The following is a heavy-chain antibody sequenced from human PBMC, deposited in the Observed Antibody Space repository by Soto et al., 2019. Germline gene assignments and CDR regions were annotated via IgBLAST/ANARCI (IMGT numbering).Heavy chain of an antibody. CDR1: GGTFSSYA. CDR3: ARGSYYDSSGYPLNYFDY. CDR2: IIPIFGTA. V-gene: IGHV1-69*13. D-gene: IGHD3-22*01. Sequence: SVKVSCKASGGTFSSYAISWVRQAPGQGLEWMGGIIPIFGTANYAQKFQGRVTITADESTSTAYMELSSLRSEDTAVYYCARGSYYDSSGYPLNYFDYWGQGTLVTVTS. J-gene: IGHJ4*02.